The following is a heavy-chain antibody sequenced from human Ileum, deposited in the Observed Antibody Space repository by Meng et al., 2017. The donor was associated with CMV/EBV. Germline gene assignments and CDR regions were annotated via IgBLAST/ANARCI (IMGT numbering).Heavy chain of an antibody. CDR2: INHSGST. CDR3: ARGNRGSPRSKPFDY. CDR1: GGAFSGYY. D-gene: IGHD1-26*01. J-gene: IGHJ4*02. V-gene: IGHV4-34*01. Sequence: YGGAFSGYYWSWIRQPPGKGLEWIGEINHSGSTNYNPSLKSRVTISVDTSKNQFSLKLSSVTAADTAVYYCARGNRGSPRSKPFDYWGQGTLVTVSS.